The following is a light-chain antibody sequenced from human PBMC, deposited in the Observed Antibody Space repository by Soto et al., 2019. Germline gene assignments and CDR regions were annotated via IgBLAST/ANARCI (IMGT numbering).Light chain of an antibody. J-gene: IGKJ1*01. CDR3: GQFVSSPPRT. CDR1: QSVGDTF. V-gene: IGKV3-20*01. Sequence: EIVLTQSPGTLSLSPGEKATLSCRASQSVGDTFLSWYQQKPGLAPRLLIYGVSNRATGIPDRFSGSGSGTDLILTISRLEPEDFALYYCGQFVSSPPRTFGQGTNVEIK. CDR2: GVS.